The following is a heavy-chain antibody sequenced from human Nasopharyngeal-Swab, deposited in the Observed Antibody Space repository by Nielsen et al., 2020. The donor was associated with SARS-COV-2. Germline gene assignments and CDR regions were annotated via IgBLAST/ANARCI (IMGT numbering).Heavy chain of an antibody. CDR2: ISSSSSTI. Sequence: GGSLRLSCAASGFTFSSYSMNWVRQAPGKGLEWVSYISSSSSTIYYADSVKGRFTISRDNAKNSLYLQMNSLRAEDTAVYYCASLYCSGGSCYLDAFDIWGQGTMVTVSS. CDR1: GFTFSSYS. J-gene: IGHJ3*02. V-gene: IGHV3-48*04. CDR3: ASLYCSGGSCYLDAFDI. D-gene: IGHD2-15*01.